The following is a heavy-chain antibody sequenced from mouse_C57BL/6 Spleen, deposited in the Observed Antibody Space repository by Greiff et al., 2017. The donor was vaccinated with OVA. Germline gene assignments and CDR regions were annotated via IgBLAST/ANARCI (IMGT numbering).Heavy chain of an antibody. CDR3: ARAGATVVETVDY. Sequence: VQLQQSGAELAKPGASVKLSCKASGYTFTSYWMHWVKQRPGQGLEWIGYINPSSGYTKYNQKFKDKATLTADKSSSTAYMQLSSLTYEDSAVDYCARAGATVVETVDYWGQGTTLTVSS. V-gene: IGHV1-7*01. CDR2: INPSSGYT. CDR1: GYTFTSYW. D-gene: IGHD1-1*01. J-gene: IGHJ2*01.